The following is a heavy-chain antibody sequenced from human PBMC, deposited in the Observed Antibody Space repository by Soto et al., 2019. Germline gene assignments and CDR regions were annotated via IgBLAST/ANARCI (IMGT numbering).Heavy chain of an antibody. CDR3: ARRYCSGTNCYYPRLDP. CDR2: IYYSGST. Sequence: QVQLQESGPGLVKPAETLSLTCTVSGGAINSYYWSWIRQPPGKGLEWIGYIYYSGSTNYNPSLKSRVTISVDTSKNQFSLKLSSVTAADTAVYYCARRYCSGTNCYYPRLDPWGQGILVTVSS. CDR1: GGAINSYY. D-gene: IGHD2-15*01. V-gene: IGHV4-59*08. J-gene: IGHJ5*02.